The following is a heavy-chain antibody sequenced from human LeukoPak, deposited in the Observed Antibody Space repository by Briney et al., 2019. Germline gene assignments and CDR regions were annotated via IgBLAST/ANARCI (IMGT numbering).Heavy chain of an antibody. CDR1: GGSISSGGYS. Sequence: TLSLTCAVSGGSISSGGYSWSWIRQPPGKGLEWIGYIYHSGSTYYNPSLKSRVTISVDRSKNQFSLKLSSVTAADTAVYYCARGNTYYDILTGYGTNWFDPWGQGTLVTVSS. J-gene: IGHJ5*02. CDR2: IYHSGST. V-gene: IGHV4-30-2*01. D-gene: IGHD3-9*01. CDR3: ARGNTYYDILTGYGTNWFDP.